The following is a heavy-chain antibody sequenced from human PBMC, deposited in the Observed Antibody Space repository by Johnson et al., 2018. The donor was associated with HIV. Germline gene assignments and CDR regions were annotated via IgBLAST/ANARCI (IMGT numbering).Heavy chain of an antibody. CDR3: TTEAPTLLRAFDI. CDR1: GFTVSSNY. V-gene: IGHV3-66*01. Sequence: VQLVESGGGLVQPGGSLRLSCAASGFTVSSNYMSWVRQAPGKGLEWVSIIYSGGNTYYADSVKGRFTISRDNSKNTLYLQMNSLKTEDTAVYYCTTEAPTLLRAFDIWGQGTMVTVSS. J-gene: IGHJ3*02. CDR2: IYSGGNT.